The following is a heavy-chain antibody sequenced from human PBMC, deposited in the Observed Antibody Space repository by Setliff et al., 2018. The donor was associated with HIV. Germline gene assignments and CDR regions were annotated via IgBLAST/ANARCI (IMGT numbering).Heavy chain of an antibody. CDR1: GYSFSSYA. V-gene: IGHV1-3*01. CDR3: VGGRGGFFDEPFDM. CDR2: INAAISHT. J-gene: IGHJ3*02. Sequence: ASVKVSCKASGYSFSSYAIHWVRQAAGQSPEWLGWINAAISHTRYSPKFQDRVTLTTDTSAGTIHMEMRSLRSEDTAVYHCVGGRGGFFDEPFDMWGPGTRVTV. D-gene: IGHD3-16*01.